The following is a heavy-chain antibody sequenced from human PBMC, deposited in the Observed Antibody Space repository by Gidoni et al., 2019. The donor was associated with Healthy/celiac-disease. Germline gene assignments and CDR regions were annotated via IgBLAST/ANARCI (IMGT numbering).Heavy chain of an antibody. CDR1: GYTSPGPY. Sequence: QVQLVQSGAEAKKPGASVKVPCKASGYTSPGPYMDWVRPAPGQGLEWMGWINPNSGGTNYAQKFQGRVTMTRDTSISTAYMELSRLRSDDTAVYYCARADIVVVPAARIYNWFDPWGQGTLVTVSS. CDR2: INPNSGGT. V-gene: IGHV1-2*02. J-gene: IGHJ5*02. D-gene: IGHD2-2*01. CDR3: ARADIVVVPAARIYNWFDP.